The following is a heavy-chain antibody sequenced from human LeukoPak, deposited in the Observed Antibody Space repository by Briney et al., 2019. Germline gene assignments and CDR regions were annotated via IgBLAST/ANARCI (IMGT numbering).Heavy chain of an antibody. Sequence: SVKVSCKASGGTFSSYAISWVRQAPGQGLEWMGGIIPIFGTANYAQKFQGRVTITTDESTSTAYMELSSLRSEDTAVYYCAGTYYYDSSGSLGDYWGQGTLVAVSS. D-gene: IGHD3-22*01. V-gene: IGHV1-69*05. CDR1: GGTFSSYA. J-gene: IGHJ4*02. CDR3: AGTYYYDSSGSLGDY. CDR2: IIPIFGTA.